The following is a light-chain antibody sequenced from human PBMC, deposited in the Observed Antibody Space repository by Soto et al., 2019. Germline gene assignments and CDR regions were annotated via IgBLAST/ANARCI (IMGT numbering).Light chain of an antibody. CDR2: GAY. V-gene: IGKV3-20*01. CDR3: QQYDSSPRT. Sequence: EIVFTPSPGTLSFSPGERATLSCQASQSLTSSQLAWYQQKPGQAPRPLIYGAYNRATGIPDRFSGSGSGTDFTLTISRLEPEDFAMYYCQQYDSSPRTFGQGTTGDIK. J-gene: IGKJ1*01. CDR1: QSLTSSQ.